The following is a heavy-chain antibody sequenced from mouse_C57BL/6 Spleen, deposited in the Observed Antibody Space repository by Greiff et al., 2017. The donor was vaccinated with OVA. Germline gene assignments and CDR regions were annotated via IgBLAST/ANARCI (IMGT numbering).Heavy chain of an antibody. CDR2: ISAGGSYT. CDR3: ARDRGSYYGSTYFDY. J-gene: IGHJ2*01. CDR1: GFTFSSYA. D-gene: IGHD1-1*01. Sequence: EVQVVESGGGLVKPGGSLKLSCAASGFTFSSYAMSWVRQTPEKRLEWVATISAGGSYTYSPDNVKGRFTISRDNAKNNLYLQMSHLKSEDTAMYYCARDRGSYYGSTYFDYWGQGTTLTVSS. V-gene: IGHV5-4*01.